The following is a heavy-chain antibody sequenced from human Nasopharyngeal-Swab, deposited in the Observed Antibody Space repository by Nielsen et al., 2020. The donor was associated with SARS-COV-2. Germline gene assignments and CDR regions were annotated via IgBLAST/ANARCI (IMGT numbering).Heavy chain of an antibody. CDR2: IYYSGST. CDR3: ARGGNYGLYSGYDPMATTYWYFDL. D-gene: IGHD5-12*01. Sequence: RQAPGKGLEWIGYIYYSGSTNYNPSLKSRVTISADTSKNQFSLKLSSVTAADTAVYYCARGGNYGLYSGYDPMATTYWYFDLWGRGTLVTVSS. V-gene: IGHV4-59*01. J-gene: IGHJ2*01.